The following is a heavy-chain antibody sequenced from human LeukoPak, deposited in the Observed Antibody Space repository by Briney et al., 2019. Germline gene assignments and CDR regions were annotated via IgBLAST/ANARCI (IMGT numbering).Heavy chain of an antibody. V-gene: IGHV1-2*02. CDR1: GYTFTGYY. CDR3: ARVLEGRWKLLDYFDY. Sequence: GASVKVSCKASGYTFTGYYMHWVRQAPGQGLEWMGWINPNSGDTNYAQKFQGRVTMTRDTSISTAYMELSRLRSDDTAVYYCARVLEGRWKLLDYFDYWGQGTLVTVSS. CDR2: INPNSGDT. J-gene: IGHJ4*02. D-gene: IGHD1-26*01.